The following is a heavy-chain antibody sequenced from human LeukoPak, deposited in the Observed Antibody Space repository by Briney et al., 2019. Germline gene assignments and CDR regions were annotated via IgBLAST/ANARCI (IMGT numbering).Heavy chain of an antibody. V-gene: IGHV4-34*01. CDR2: IDHRGDT. Sequence: PSETLSLTCAVYGGSFSRYYWSWIRRSPGKGLEWIAEIDHRGDTNYNPSVKSRVTISVDTSKNQFSLKVRSLSAADTALYYCARGATISETGYFDFWGQGTLVTVSP. J-gene: IGHJ4*03. D-gene: IGHD5-24*01. CDR3: ARGATISETGYFDF. CDR1: GGSFSRYY.